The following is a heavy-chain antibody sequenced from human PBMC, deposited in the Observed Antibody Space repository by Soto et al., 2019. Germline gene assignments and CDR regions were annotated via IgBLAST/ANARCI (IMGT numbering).Heavy chain of an antibody. J-gene: IGHJ4*02. D-gene: IGHD3-10*01. CDR1: GFTISSNY. CDR2: IYSGGST. CDR3: ARVSSGSYYFDY. V-gene: IGHV3-66*02. Sequence: GGSLRLSCAASGFTISSNYMSWVRQAPGKGLEWVSVIYSGGSTYYADSVKGRFTISRDNSKNTLYLQMNSLRAEDTAVYYCARVSSGSYYFDYWGQGTLVTVSS.